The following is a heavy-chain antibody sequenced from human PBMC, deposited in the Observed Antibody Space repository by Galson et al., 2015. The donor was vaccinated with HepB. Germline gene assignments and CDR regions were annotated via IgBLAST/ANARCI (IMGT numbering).Heavy chain of an antibody. CDR2: IWYDGSNK. D-gene: IGHD2/OR15-2a*01. CDR3: ARASMAAAEAFDI. CDR1: GFTFSSYG. V-gene: IGHV3-33*08. Sequence: SLRLSCAASGFTFSSYGMHRVRQARGKGLEWVAVIWYDGSNKYYADSVKGRFTISRDNSKNTLYLQMNSLRAEDTAVYYCARASMAAAEAFDIWGQGTMVTVSS. J-gene: IGHJ3*02.